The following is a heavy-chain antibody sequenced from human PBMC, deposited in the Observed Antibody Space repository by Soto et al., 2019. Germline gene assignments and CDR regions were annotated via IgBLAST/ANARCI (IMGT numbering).Heavy chain of an antibody. D-gene: IGHD6-6*01. CDR2: IDPSDSYT. J-gene: IGHJ6*02. Sequence: GESLKISCKGSGYSFTSYWISWVRQMPGKGLEWMGRIDPSDSYTNYSPSFQGHVTISADKSISTAYLQWSSLKASDTAMYYCARRSSSSVYYYGMDVWGQGTTVTVSS. CDR3: ARRSSSSVYYYGMDV. CDR1: GYSFTSYW. V-gene: IGHV5-10-1*01.